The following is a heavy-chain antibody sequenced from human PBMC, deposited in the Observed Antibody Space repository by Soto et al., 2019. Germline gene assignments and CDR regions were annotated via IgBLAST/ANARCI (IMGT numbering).Heavy chain of an antibody. CDR2: ISPYNGDT. Sequence: QVQLVQSGAEVKKPGASVKVSCKTSGYTFTSHGISWVRQAPGQGLEWMGWISPYNGDTNYAQKLQGRVSVTTGSSTRTAYMELRSLRSEDTAVYYCARMVRGSTVGYYYYMDVWGKGTTVTVSS. J-gene: IGHJ6*03. CDR3: ARMVRGSTVGYYYYMDV. CDR1: GYTFTSHG. V-gene: IGHV1-18*01. D-gene: IGHD3-10*01.